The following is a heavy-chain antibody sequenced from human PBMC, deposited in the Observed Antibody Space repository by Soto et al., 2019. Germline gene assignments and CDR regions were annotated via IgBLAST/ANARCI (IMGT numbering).Heavy chain of an antibody. CDR3: VSGALNAFDI. J-gene: IGHJ3*02. D-gene: IGHD2-8*01. CDR1: GGTFSSYA. Sequence: QVQLVQSGAEVKKPGSSVKVSCKASGGTFSSYAISWVRQAPGQGLEWMGGIIPIFGTANYAQKFEGRVTITADESTSPAESELSSLRSEDTAVYYCVSGALNAFDIWGQGTMVTVSS. CDR2: IIPIFGTA. V-gene: IGHV1-69*12.